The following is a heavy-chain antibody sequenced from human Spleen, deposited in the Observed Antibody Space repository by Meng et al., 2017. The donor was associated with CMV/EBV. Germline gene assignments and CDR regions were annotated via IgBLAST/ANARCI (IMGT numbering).Heavy chain of an antibody. D-gene: IGHD1-14*01. CDR1: GASFSSSPYY. CDR2: LYYSGST. J-gene: IGHJ3*02. Sequence: GSLRLSCTVSGASFSSSPYYWAWIRQPPGKGLEWIGSLYYSGSTYYNLSLKSRVTISVDTSKIHFSLKLSSVTAADTAVYYCARYKSRGLDIWGQGTMVTVSS. V-gene: IGHV4-39*07. CDR3: ARYKSRGLDI.